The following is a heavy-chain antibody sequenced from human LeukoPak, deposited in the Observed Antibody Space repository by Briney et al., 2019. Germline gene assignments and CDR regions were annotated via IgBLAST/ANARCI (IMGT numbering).Heavy chain of an antibody. D-gene: IGHD6-13*01. J-gene: IGHJ4*02. V-gene: IGHV1-2*02. Sequence: ASVKVSCKASGYTFTGYYMHWVRQAPGQGLEWMGWINSNSGGTNYAQNFQGRVTMTRDTSISTVYMELISLRSDDTAVYYCAKGKLTAAGLDYWGLGTLVTVSS. CDR2: INSNSGGT. CDR3: AKGKLTAAGLDY. CDR1: GYTFTGYY.